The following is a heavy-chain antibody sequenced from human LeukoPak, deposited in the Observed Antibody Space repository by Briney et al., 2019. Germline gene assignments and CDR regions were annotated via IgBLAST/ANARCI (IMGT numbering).Heavy chain of an antibody. CDR3: ARDLSSSPTLAAFDY. V-gene: IGHV3-21*01. CDR1: GFTFSSYS. J-gene: IGHJ4*02. Sequence: PGGSLRLSCAASGFTFSSYSMNWVRQAPGKGLEWVSSISSSSSYIYYADSVKGRFTISRDNAKNSLYLQMNSLRAEDTAVYYCARDLSSSPTLAAFDYWGQGTLVTVSS. D-gene: IGHD2/OR15-2a*01. CDR2: ISSSSSYI.